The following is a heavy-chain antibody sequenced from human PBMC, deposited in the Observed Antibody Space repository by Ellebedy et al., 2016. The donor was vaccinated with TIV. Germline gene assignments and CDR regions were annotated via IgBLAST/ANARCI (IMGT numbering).Heavy chain of an antibody. CDR1: GFIFSTYG. D-gene: IGHD2-21*02. V-gene: IGHV3-33*01. Sequence: PGGSLRLSCEASGFIFSTYGMHWVRQAPGKGLEWVAFIWYDGGNKYYADSVKGRFTISRDNSKNTLSLQMNNLSAEDTAVYYYARDRHVDRGDCLDYWGQGTLVTVSS. CDR2: IWYDGGNK. J-gene: IGHJ4*02. CDR3: ARDRHVDRGDCLDY.